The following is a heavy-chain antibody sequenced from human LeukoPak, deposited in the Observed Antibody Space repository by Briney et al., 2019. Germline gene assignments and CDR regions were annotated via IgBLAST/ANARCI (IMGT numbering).Heavy chain of an antibody. CDR1: GFSLSTSGVG. Sequence: ESGPTLVNPTQTLTLTCTFSGFSLSTSGVGVSWIRQPPGKALEWLALIYWDDDNRYSPSLKNRLTITKDTSKNQVVLTMTNMDPVDTATYYCVHSLSVVVADVLYYFDYWGQGTLVTVSS. J-gene: IGHJ4*02. CDR3: VHSLSVVVADVLYYFDY. V-gene: IGHV2-5*02. CDR2: IYWDDDN. D-gene: IGHD2-15*01.